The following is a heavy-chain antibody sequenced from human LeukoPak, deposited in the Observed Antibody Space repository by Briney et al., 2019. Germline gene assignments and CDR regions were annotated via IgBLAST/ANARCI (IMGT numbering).Heavy chain of an antibody. CDR2: INQDGSEK. CDR3: ARDRALYDSRRGYYYTEDDY. V-gene: IGHV3-7*01. Sequence: GGSLRLSCAASGFTFSTSWMSWVRQAPGKGLEWVANINQDGSEKYSVDSVKGRFTISRDNAKSSLYLQVNSLRADDTAVYYCARDRALYDSRRGYYYTEDDYWGQGTLVTVSS. J-gene: IGHJ4*02. D-gene: IGHD3-22*01. CDR1: GFTFSTSW.